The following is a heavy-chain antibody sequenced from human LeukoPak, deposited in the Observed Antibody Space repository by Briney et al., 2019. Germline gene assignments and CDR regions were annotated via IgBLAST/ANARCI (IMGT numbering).Heavy chain of an antibody. V-gene: IGHV4-34*01. CDR2: INHSGST. CDR1: GGSFSGYY. D-gene: IGHD4-4*01. Sequence: PSETLSLTCAVYGGSFSGYYWSWIRQPPGKGLEWIGEINHSGSTNYNPSLKSRVTISVDTSKNQFSLKLSSVTAADTAVYYCAPRPLITTLSDQNWFDPWGQGTLVTVSS. CDR3: APRPLITTLSDQNWFDP. J-gene: IGHJ5*02.